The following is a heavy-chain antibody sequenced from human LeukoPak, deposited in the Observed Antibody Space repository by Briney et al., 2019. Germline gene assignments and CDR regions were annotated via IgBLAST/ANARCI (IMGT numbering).Heavy chain of an antibody. V-gene: IGHV1-24*01. D-gene: IGHD6-13*01. Sequence: GASVTVSCKVSGYRLSEVSMHWVRQAPGKGREWMGRFDPEDGEAIYAQRFQGRVSMTEDTSTHTAYMEVNSLRSEDTAVYYCATDIQQLVLFAYWGQGTLVTVSS. CDR1: GYRLSEVS. CDR2: FDPEDGEA. CDR3: ATDIQQLVLFAY. J-gene: IGHJ4*02.